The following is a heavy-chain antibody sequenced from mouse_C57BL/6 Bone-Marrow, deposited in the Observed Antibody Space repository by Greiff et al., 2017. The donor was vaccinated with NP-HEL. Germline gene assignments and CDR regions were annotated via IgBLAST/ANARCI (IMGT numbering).Heavy chain of an antibody. CDR3: ARYDWYAMDY. CDR1: GYTFTSYG. CDR2: IYPRSGNT. D-gene: IGHD2-13*01. J-gene: IGHJ4*01. V-gene: IGHV1-81*01. Sequence: QVQLQQSGADLARPGASVKLSCTASGYTFTSYGLSWVKQRTGQGLEWIGEIYPRSGNTYYTEKFKGKATLTADKSSSTAYMELRSLTSEDSAVYFCARYDWYAMDYWGQGTSVTVSS.